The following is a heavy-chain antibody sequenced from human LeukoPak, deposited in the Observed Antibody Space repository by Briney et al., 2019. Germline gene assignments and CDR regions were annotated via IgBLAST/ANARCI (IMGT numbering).Heavy chain of an antibody. Sequence: HSGGSLRLSCAASGFTFSSYAMSWVRQAPGKGLEWVSAISGSGGSTYYADSVKGRFTISRDNSKNTLYLQMNSLRAEDTAVYYCAKSGRLTDQYWGAFDIWGQGTMVTVSS. J-gene: IGHJ3*02. CDR3: AKSGRLTDQYWGAFDI. CDR1: GFTFSSYA. D-gene: IGHD3-10*01. V-gene: IGHV3-23*01. CDR2: ISGSGGST.